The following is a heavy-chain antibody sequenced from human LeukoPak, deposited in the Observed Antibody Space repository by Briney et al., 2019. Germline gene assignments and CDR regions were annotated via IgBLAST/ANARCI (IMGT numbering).Heavy chain of an antibody. CDR3: ARDSLGPAPGYYYYGMDV. D-gene: IGHD2-8*02. Sequence: ASVKVSCKASGYTFTGYYMHWVRQAPGQGLEWMGWISAYNGNTNYAQKLQGRVTMTTDTSTSTAYMELRSLRSDDTAVYYCARDSLGPAPGYYYYGMDVWGQGTTVTVSS. J-gene: IGHJ6*02. CDR2: ISAYNGNT. CDR1: GYTFTGYY. V-gene: IGHV1-18*04.